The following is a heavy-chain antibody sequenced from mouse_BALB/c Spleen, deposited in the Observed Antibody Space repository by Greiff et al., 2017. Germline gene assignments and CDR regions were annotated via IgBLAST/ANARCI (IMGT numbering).Heavy chain of an antibody. Sequence: EVKLMESGGGLVQPGGSLKLSCAASGFTFSSYTMSWVRKTPEKRLEWVAYISNGGGSTYYPDTVKGRFTISRDNAKNTLYLQMSSLKSEDTAMYYGARNEGLYRYDKNAMDYWGQGTSVTVSS. CDR1: GFTFSSYT. CDR2: ISNGGGST. J-gene: IGHJ4*01. CDR3: ARNEGLYRYDKNAMDY. D-gene: IGHD2-14*01. V-gene: IGHV5-12-2*01.